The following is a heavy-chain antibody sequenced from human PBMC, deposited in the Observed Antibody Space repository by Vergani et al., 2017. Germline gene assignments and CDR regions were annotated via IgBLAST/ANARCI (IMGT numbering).Heavy chain of an antibody. CDR1: GFTFSNAW. CDR2: IKSKTDGGTT. Sequence: EVQLVESGGGLVKPGGSLRLSCAASGFTFSNAWMSWVRQAPGKGLEWVGRIKSKTDGGTTDYAAPVKGRFTISRDNSKNTLYLQMNSLRAEDTAVYYCTLSGAPFMVGDYWGQGTLVTVSS. CDR3: TLSGAPFMVGDY. V-gene: IGHV3-15*01. D-gene: IGHD6-19*01. J-gene: IGHJ4*02.